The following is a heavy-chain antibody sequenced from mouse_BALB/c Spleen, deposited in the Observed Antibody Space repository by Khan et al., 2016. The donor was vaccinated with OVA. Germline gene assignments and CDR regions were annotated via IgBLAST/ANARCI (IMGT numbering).Heavy chain of an antibody. CDR2: ISYSGNT. V-gene: IGHV3-2*02. J-gene: IGHJ2*01. CDR3: ARVEGGDFDY. Sequence: EVQLVESGPGLVKPSQSLSLTCTVTGYSITTDYAWNWIRQFPGNKLEWMGYISYSGNTKYNPSLKSRISITRDTAKNQFFLQLKSVTTEDTARYYCARVEGGDFDYWGQGTTLTVSS. CDR1: GYSITTDYA.